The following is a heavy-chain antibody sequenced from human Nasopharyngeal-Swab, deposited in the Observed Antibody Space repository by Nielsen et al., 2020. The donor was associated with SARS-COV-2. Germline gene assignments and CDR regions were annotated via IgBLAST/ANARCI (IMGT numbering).Heavy chain of an antibody. CDR3: AKEVAAAIGEYYFDY. CDR2: ISGSGGST. Sequence: GESLKISCAASGFTFSGYAMSWVRQAPGKGLEWVSAISGSGGSTYYADSVKGRFTISRDNSKNTLYLQMSSLRAEDTAVYYCAKEVAAAIGEYYFDYWGQGTLVTVSS. D-gene: IGHD6-13*01. CDR1: GFTFSGYA. J-gene: IGHJ4*02. V-gene: IGHV3-23*01.